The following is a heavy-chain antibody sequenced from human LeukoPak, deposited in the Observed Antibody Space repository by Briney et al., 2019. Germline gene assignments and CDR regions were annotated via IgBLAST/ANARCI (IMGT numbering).Heavy chain of an antibody. CDR3: ARVRPRIAVAGTKVRLGFDP. CDR1: GGSISSYY. J-gene: IGHJ5*02. Sequence: PSETLSLTCTVSGGSISSYYWSWIRQPPGKGLEWIGYIYYSGSTNYNPSLKSRVTISVDTSKNQFSLKLSSVTAADTAVYYCARVRPRIAVAGTKVRLGFDPWGQGTLVTVSS. D-gene: IGHD6-19*01. CDR2: IYYSGST. V-gene: IGHV4-59*12.